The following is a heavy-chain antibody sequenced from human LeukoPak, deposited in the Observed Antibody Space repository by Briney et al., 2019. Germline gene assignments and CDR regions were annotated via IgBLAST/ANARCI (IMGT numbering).Heavy chain of an antibody. CDR2: IKQDGSEE. D-gene: IGHD5-18*01. V-gene: IGHV3-7*01. Sequence: PGGSLRLSCVVSGFTFSLYWMNWVHQAPGKGLEWVANIKQDGSEEYYVDSVKGRFTISRDNAKNSLYLQMNSLRVEDTAVYYCAKDRRDTWGYGYGPEYFDYWGQGTLVTVSS. CDR1: GFTFSLYW. J-gene: IGHJ4*02. CDR3: AKDRRDTWGYGYGPEYFDY.